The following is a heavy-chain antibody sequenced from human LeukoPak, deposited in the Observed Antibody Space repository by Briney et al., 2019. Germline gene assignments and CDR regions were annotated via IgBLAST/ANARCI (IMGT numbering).Heavy chain of an antibody. CDR3: TTWMGSGYVDY. J-gene: IGHJ4*02. CDR1: GFTFSSYA. D-gene: IGHD3-3*01. CDR2: IKSKTDGGTT. V-gene: IGHV3-15*01. Sequence: GGSLRLSCAASGFTFSSYAMSWVRQAPGKGLEWVGRIKSKTDGGTTDYAAPVKGRFTISRDDSKNTLYLQMNSLKTEDTAVYYCTTWMGSGYVDYWGQGILVTVSS.